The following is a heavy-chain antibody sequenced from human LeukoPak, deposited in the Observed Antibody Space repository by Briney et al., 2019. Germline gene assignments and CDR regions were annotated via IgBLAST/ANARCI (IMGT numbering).Heavy chain of an antibody. Sequence: GGSLRLSCAASGFTFSSYSMNWVRQAPGKGLEWVSSISSSSSYIYYADSVKGRFTISRDNAKNSLYLQMNSLRAEDTAVYYCAGAPYVQDDFDYWGQGTLVTVSS. D-gene: IGHD3-16*01. J-gene: IGHJ4*02. CDR2: ISSSSSYI. V-gene: IGHV3-21*01. CDR1: GFTFSSYS. CDR3: AGAPYVQDDFDY.